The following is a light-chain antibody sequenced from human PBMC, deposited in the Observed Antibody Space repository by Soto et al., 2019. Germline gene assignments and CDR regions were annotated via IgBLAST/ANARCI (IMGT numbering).Light chain of an antibody. CDR1: QSISSY. CDR3: QQSYSTPPVYT. J-gene: IGKJ2*01. V-gene: IGKV1-39*01. CDR2: AAS. Sequence: DIQMTQSPSSLSASVGDRVTITCRASQSISSYLNWYQQKPGKAPKLLIYAASSLQSGVPSRFSGSGSRTDFTLTISSLQPEDFATYYCQQSYSTPPVYTFGQGTKLEIK.